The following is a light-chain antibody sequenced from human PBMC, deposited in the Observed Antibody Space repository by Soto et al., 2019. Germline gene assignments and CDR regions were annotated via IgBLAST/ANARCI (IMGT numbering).Light chain of an antibody. Sequence: QSVLTQPASVSGSPGQSITITSTGTSSDIGVYNYVSWYQQHPGKAPKLVICEVSNRPSGVSSRFSGSKSGNTASLTISGLRTEDEADYYCTSFTTTNIWVFGGGTKVTVL. CDR2: EVS. CDR1: SSDIGVYNY. CDR3: TSFTTTNIWV. J-gene: IGLJ3*02. V-gene: IGLV2-14*01.